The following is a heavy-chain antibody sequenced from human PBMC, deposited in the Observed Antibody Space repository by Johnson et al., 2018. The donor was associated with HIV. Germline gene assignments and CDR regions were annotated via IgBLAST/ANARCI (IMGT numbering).Heavy chain of an antibody. J-gene: IGHJ3*02. D-gene: IGHD1-26*01. Sequence: QVQLVESGGGVVQPGGSQRLSCAASGFTFNNYGMHWVRQAPGKGLEWVAFIWYDGSNKYYADSVKGRFTISRDNSKNTLYLQMNSLRAEDTAVYYCARDWGGSQAFDIWGQGTMVTVSS. CDR2: IWYDGSNK. CDR1: GFTFNNYG. V-gene: IGHV3-33*01. CDR3: ARDWGGSQAFDI.